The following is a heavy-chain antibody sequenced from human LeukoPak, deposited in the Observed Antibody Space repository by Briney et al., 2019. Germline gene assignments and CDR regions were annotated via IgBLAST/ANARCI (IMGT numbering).Heavy chain of an antibody. CDR2: INPNSGGT. J-gene: IGHJ4*02. D-gene: IGHD3-3*01. CDR3: AIHYDFWSGSPGGDY. V-gene: IGHV1-2*02. CDR1: GYTFTVYY. Sequence: GASVKVSCTASGYTFTVYYMHWVRQAPGQGLEWMGWINPNSGGTNYAQKFQGRVTMTRDTSISTAYMELSRLRSDDTAVYYCAIHYDFWSGSPGGDYWGQGTLVTVSS.